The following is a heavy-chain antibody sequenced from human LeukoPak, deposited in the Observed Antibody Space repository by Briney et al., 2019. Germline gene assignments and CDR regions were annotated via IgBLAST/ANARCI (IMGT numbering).Heavy chain of an antibody. D-gene: IGHD3-10*01. J-gene: IGHJ6*04. V-gene: IGHV3-23*01. Sequence: GGSLRLSCAASGFTFSSYGMSWVRQAPGKGLEWVSAISGSGGSTYYADSVKGRFTISRDNSKNTLYLQMNSLRAEDTAVYYCAKDRDRIIMVRGVLDVWGKGTTVTISS. CDR3: AKDRDRIIMVRGVLDV. CDR2: ISGSGGST. CDR1: GFTFSSYG.